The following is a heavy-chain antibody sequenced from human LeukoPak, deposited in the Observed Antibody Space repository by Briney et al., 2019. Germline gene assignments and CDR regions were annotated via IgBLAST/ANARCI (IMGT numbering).Heavy chain of an antibody. V-gene: IGHV4-59*08. CDR2: IYSGGST. Sequence: SETLSLTCTVSGGSMNDYYWSWIRQPPGMGLEWIGYIYSGGSTYYNPSLKGRVTMSVDTSKNQFSLRLTSVTAADTAVYFCARRRSTVATRGWFDPWGQGTLVTVSS. CDR1: GGSMNDYY. J-gene: IGHJ5*02. CDR3: ARRRSTVATRGWFDP. D-gene: IGHD4-17*01.